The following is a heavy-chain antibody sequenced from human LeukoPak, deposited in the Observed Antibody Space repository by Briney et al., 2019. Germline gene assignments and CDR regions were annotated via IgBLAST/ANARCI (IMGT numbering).Heavy chain of an antibody. D-gene: IGHD3-3*01. CDR2: ISYDGSNK. Sequence: GGSLRLSCAASGFTFSSYAMHWVRQAPGKRLEWVAVISYDGSNKYFADSVKGRFTISRDNSKNTLYLQMNSLRAEDTAVYYCAREPYDFWSGYSDYWGQGTLVTVSS. CDR1: GFTFSSYA. CDR3: AREPYDFWSGYSDY. J-gene: IGHJ4*02. V-gene: IGHV3-30-3*01.